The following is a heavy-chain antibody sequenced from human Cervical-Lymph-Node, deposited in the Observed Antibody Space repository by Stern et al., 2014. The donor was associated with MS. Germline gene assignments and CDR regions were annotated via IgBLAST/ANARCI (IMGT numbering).Heavy chain of an antibody. CDR2: ISTRSPTI. CDR3: ASRITISHYYYGMDV. J-gene: IGHJ6*02. D-gene: IGHD3-10*01. CDR1: GFPFSSHS. Sequence: VQLVESGGGLVQPGGSLRLSCAASGFPFSSHSMNWVRQAPGKGLEWVSYISTRSPTIHYADSVKGRFTISRDNANNSLYLQMNTLRAEDTAVYYCASRITISHYYYGMDVWGQGTTVTVSS. V-gene: IGHV3-48*01.